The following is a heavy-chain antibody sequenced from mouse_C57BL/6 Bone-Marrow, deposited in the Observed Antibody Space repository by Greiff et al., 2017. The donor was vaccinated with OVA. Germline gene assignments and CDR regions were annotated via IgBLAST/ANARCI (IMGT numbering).Heavy chain of an antibody. CDR2: IYPGDGDT. J-gene: IGHJ1*03. D-gene: IGHD1-1*01. Sequence: QVQLKQSGPELVKPGASVKISCKASGYAFSSSWMNWVKQRPGKGLEWIGRIYPGDGDTNYNGKFKGKATLTADKSSSTAYMQLSSLTSEDSAVYYCARGPYYGSSYGYFDVWGTGTTVTVSS. CDR3: ARGPYYGSSYGYFDV. CDR1: GYAFSSSW. V-gene: IGHV1-82*01.